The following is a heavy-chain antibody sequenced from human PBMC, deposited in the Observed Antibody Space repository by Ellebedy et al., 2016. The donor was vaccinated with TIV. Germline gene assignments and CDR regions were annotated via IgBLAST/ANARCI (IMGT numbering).Heavy chain of an antibody. V-gene: IGHV4-34*01. CDR2: INHSGST. CDR1: GGSFSGYY. Sequence: GSLRLXXAVYGGSFSGYYWSWIRQPPGKGLEWIGEINHSGSTNYNPSLKSRVTISVDTSKNQFSLKLSSVTAADTAVYYCARQSIAARGGKPYNVRREYFQHWGQGTLVTVSS. CDR3: ARQSIAARGGKPYNVRREYFQH. J-gene: IGHJ1*01. D-gene: IGHD6-6*01.